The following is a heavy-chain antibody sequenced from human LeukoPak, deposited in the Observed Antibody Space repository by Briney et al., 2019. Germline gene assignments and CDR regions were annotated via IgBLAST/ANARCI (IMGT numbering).Heavy chain of an antibody. D-gene: IGHD3-9*01. V-gene: IGHV1-18*01. CDR1: GYTFTSYG. CDR3: ARGVNRLVIITYAFDI. J-gene: IGHJ3*02. CDR2: ISAYNGNT. Sequence: GASVKVSCKASGYTFTSYGISWVRQAPGQGLEWMGWISAYNGNTNYAQKLQGRVTMTTDTSTSTAYMELRSLRSDDTAVYYCARGVNRLVIITYAFDIWGQGTMVTVSS.